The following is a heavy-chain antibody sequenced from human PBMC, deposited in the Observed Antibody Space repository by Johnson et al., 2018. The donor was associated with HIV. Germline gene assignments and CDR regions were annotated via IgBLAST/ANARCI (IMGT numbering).Heavy chain of an antibody. CDR2: ISYDGSNK. CDR1: GFTFSSYA. D-gene: IGHD6-6*01. J-gene: IGHJ3*02. Sequence: QMQLVESGGGVVQPGRSLRLSCAASGFTFSSYAMHWVRQAPGKGLEWVAVISYDGSNKYYADSVKGRFTISRDNSKNTLYLQMNSLRAEDTAVYYCARDGSQLADSFEIWGQVTMVTVSS. V-gene: IGHV3-30*04. CDR3: ARDGSQLADSFEI.